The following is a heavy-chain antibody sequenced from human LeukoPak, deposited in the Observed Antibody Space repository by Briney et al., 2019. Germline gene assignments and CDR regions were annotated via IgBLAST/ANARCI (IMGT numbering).Heavy chain of an antibody. V-gene: IGHV5-51*01. CDR2: ISPGDSDT. CDR3: ARMGPGALTADAFDI. CDR1: GYSFTTYW. D-gene: IGHD1-14*01. J-gene: IGHJ3*02. Sequence: GESLKISCQAYGYSFTTYWIGWVRQMPGKGLEWMGNISPGDSDTRYIPSFQGQFTISADKSITTAYLQWSSLKASDTATYYCARMGPGALTADAFDIWGQGTTVTVSS.